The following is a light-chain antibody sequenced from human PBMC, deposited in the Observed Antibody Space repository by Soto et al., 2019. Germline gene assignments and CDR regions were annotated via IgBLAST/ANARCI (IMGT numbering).Light chain of an antibody. J-gene: IGLJ7*01. CDR1: SGHSSYA. V-gene: IGLV4-69*01. CDR3: QTWGTGIRAV. CDR2: LNSDGSH. Sequence: QPVLTQSPSASASLGASVKLTCTLSSGHSSYAIAWHQQQPEKGPRYLMKLNSDGSHSKGDGIPDRFSGSSSGAERYLTISSLQSEDEADYYCQTWGTGIRAVFGGCTQLTVL.